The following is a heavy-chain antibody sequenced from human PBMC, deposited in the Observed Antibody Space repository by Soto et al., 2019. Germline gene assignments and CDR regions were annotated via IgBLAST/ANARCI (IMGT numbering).Heavy chain of an antibody. D-gene: IGHD6-6*01. CDR3: AREGCIASRRRVSWFDP. V-gene: IGHV1-2*02. CDR2: INPNSGGT. Sequence: GASVKVSCKASGYNFTGYYMNWVRQAPGQGLEWMGWINPNSGGTNYAQKIQGRVTMTRDTYISTAYMELRRLRSDDTAVYYCAREGCIASRRRVSWFDPWGQGTLVTVSS. J-gene: IGHJ5*02. CDR1: GYNFTGYY.